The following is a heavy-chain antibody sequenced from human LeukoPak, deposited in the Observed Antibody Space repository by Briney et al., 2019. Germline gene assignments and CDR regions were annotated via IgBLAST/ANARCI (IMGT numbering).Heavy chain of an antibody. CDR2: IYYSGST. Sequence: SETLSLTCTVSGGSISSYYWSWIRQPPGRGLEWIGYIYYSGSTNYNPSLKSRVTISVDTSKNQFSLKLSSVTAADTAVYYCARDGSSGLRTFEIWGQGTMVTVSS. CDR3: ARDGSSGLRTFEI. CDR1: GGSISSYY. V-gene: IGHV4-59*01. D-gene: IGHD3-22*01. J-gene: IGHJ3*02.